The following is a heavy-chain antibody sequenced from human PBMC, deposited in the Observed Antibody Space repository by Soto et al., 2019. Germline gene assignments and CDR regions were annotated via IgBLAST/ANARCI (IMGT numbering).Heavy chain of an antibody. D-gene: IGHD2-15*01. CDR1: GYSFASSC. V-gene: IGHV5-51*01. CDR3: ARGGAFDV. J-gene: IGHJ3*01. CDR2: IFPGDSDT. Sequence: PGEALKISCKGCGYSFASSCIAWVRQMPGKGLELMGIIFPGDSDTRYSPSFQGQVTISADKSISTAYLQWSSLKASDTAMYYCARGGAFDVWGQGTMVTVSS.